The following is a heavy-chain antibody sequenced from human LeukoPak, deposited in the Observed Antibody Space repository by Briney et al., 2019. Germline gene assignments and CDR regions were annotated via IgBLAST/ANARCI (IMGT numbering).Heavy chain of an antibody. J-gene: IGHJ4*02. CDR2: ISPSGGIT. CDR3: AKDRESIWYPTFDY. CDR1: GFTFSSHG. Sequence: PGGSLRLSCAASGFTFSSHGMNWVRQAPGKGLEWVSGISPSGGITYYTDSVKGRFTISRDNSKNTLYLQMNSLRAEDTAVYYCAKDRESIWYPTFDYWGQGTLVTVSS. D-gene: IGHD6-13*01. V-gene: IGHV3-23*01.